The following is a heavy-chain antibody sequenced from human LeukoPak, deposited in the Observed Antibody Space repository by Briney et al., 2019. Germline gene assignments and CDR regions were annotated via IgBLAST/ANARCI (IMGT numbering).Heavy chain of an antibody. CDR2: ISSSSSYI. CDR1: GFTFSSYG. Sequence: GGSLRLSCAASGFTFSSYGMNWVRQAPGKGLEWVSSISSSSSYIYYADSVNGRFTISRDNAKNSLYLQMNILTAEDTAVYYCARAGYYDSSGYYYYFDYWGQGTLVTVSS. V-gene: IGHV3-21*01. CDR3: ARAGYYDSSGYYYYFDY. D-gene: IGHD3-22*01. J-gene: IGHJ4*02.